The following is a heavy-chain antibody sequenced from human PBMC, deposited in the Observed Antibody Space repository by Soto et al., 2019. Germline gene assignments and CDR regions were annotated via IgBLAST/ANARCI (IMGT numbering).Heavy chain of an antibody. V-gene: IGHV4-31*03. D-gene: IGHD6-25*01. CDR1: GGSISSGGYY. J-gene: IGHJ6*02. Sequence: PSETLSLTCTVSGGSISSGGYYWSWIRQHPGKGLEWIGYIYYSGSTYYNPSLKSRVTISVDTSKNQFSLKLSSVTAADTAVYYCARGLQRHYYYGMDVWGQGTTVTVSS. CDR3: ARGLQRHYYYGMDV. CDR2: IYYSGST.